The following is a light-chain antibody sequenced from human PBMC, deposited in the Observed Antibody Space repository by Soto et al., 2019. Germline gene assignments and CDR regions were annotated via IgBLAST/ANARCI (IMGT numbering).Light chain of an antibody. J-gene: IGLJ1*01. CDR1: SSDVGGYKY. CDR3: SSYTSSSTLV. Sequence: QSALTQPASVSGSPGQSITISCTGTSSDVGGYKYVSWYQQHPGKAPKLMIYKVSNRPSGVSNRFSGSKSGNTASLTISGLQAEDEADYYCSSYTSSSTLVFGTGTKLTVL. V-gene: IGLV2-14*01. CDR2: KVS.